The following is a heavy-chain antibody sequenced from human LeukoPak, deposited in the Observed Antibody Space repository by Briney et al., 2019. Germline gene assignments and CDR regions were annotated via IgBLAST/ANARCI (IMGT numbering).Heavy chain of an antibody. CDR3: AKKAVTSWKYYYYMDV. D-gene: IGHD2-2*01. CDR1: GFTFSSYA. CDR2: ISGSGGST. V-gene: IGHV3-23*01. J-gene: IGHJ6*03. Sequence: GGSLRLSCAASGFTFSSYAMSWVRQAPGKGLEWVSAISGSGGSTYYADSVKGRFTISRDNSKNTLYLQMNSLRAEDTAVYYCAKKAVTSWKYYYYMDVWGKGTTVTVSS.